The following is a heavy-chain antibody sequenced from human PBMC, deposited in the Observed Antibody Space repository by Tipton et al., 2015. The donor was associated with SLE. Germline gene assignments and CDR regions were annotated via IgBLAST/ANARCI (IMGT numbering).Heavy chain of an antibody. Sequence: QLVQSGAEVKKPGASVKVSCKASGYTFTSYGISWVRQAPGQGLEWMGWISAYNGNTNYAQKLQGRVTMTTDTSTSTAYMELRSLRSEDTAVSYCARSHPSSSLDAFDIWGKGSMVTVSS. CDR1: GYTFTSYG. V-gene: IGHV1-18*01. CDR3: ARSHPSSSLDAFDI. J-gene: IGHJ3*02. CDR2: ISAYNGNT. D-gene: IGHD6-13*01.